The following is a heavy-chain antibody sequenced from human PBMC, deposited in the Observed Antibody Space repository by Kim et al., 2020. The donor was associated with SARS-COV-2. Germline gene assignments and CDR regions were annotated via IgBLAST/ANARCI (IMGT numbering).Heavy chain of an antibody. CDR2: IYSGGST. D-gene: IGHD3-10*01. CDR1: GFTVSSNY. Sequence: GGSLRLSCAASGFTVSSNYMSWVRQAPGKGLEWVSVIYSGGSTYYADSVKGRFTIFRDNSKNTLYLQMNSLRAEDTAVYYCARENYGSGSYDYWGQGTLVTVSS. V-gene: IGHV3-53*01. CDR3: ARENYGSGSYDY. J-gene: IGHJ4*02.